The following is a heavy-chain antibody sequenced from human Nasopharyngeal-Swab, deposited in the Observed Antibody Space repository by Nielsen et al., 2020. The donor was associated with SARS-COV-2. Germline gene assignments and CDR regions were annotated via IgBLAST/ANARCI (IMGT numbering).Heavy chain of an antibody. Sequence: GASLQISCAASGFTLSSYGMHWVRQAPGKGLEWVAVISYDGSNKYYADSVKGRFTISRDNSKNTLYLQMNSLRAEDTAVYYCARGHNTYCGGDCYSLAPDYWGQGTLVTVSS. J-gene: IGHJ4*02. V-gene: IGHV3-30*03. CDR3: ARGHNTYCGGDCYSLAPDY. CDR2: ISYDGSNK. D-gene: IGHD2-21*02. CDR1: GFTLSSYG.